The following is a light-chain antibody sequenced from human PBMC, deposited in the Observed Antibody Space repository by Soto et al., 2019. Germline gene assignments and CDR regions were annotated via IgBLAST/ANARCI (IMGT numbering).Light chain of an antibody. CDR2: GNN. Sequence: QSVLTLPPSVSGAPGQRVTISCTGRSSNIGAGYDVHWYQQLPGTAPKLLIYGNNNRPSGVPDRFSGSKSGASASLAITGLQAEDEAHYYCQSYDSSLSGVIFGGGTKLTVL. CDR3: QSYDSSLSGVI. CDR1: SSNIGAGYD. J-gene: IGLJ2*01. V-gene: IGLV1-40*01.